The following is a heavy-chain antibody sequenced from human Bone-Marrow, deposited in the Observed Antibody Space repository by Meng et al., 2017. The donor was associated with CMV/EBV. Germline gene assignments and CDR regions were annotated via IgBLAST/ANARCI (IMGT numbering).Heavy chain of an antibody. Sequence: TCAASGFTFSDAWMSWVRQAPGKGLEWVGRIKSKADGGTTDYAAPVKGRFTISRDDSKNTLYLQMNSLKTEDTAVYYCTTRVTCSSASCFRGWGQGTLVTVSS. J-gene: IGHJ4*02. CDR1: GFTFSDAW. D-gene: IGHD2-2*01. CDR3: TTRVTCSSASCFRG. CDR2: IKSKADGGTT. V-gene: IGHV3-15*01.